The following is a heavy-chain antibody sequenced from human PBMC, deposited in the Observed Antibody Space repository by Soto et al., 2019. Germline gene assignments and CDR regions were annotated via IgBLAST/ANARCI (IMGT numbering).Heavy chain of an antibody. CDR3: AKDVAYSGRPFDY. V-gene: IGHV1-3*01. Sequence: ASVKVSCKASGYTFTSYAMHWVRQAPGQRLEWMGWINAGNGNTKYSQKFQGRVTITRDTSASTAYMELNSLRAEDTAVYYCAKDVAYSGRPFDYWGQGTLVTVS. CDR2: INAGNGNT. J-gene: IGHJ4*02. CDR1: GYTFTSYA. D-gene: IGHD1-26*01.